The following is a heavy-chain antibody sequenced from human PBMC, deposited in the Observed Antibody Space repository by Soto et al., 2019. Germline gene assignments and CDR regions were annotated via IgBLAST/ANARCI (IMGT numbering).Heavy chain of an antibody. V-gene: IGHV3-30*04. J-gene: IGHJ5*02. CDR1: GFTFSSYA. CDR3: ARDLADIVLVPT. D-gene: IGHD2-2*01. Sequence: QVQLVESGGGVVQPGRSLRLSCAASGFTFSSYAMHWVRQAPGKGLEWVAVISYDGSNKHYADSVKGRITIYRDNSKNTLYLQMNSLGAEDTAVYYCARDLADIVLVPTWGQGTLVTFSS. CDR2: ISYDGSNK.